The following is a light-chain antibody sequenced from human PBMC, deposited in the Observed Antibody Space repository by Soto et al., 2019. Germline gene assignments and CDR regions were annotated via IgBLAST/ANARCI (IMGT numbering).Light chain of an antibody. J-gene: IGKJ3*01. Sequence: EIVMTQSPATLSVSPGERATLSCRARQSVSSNLAWYQQKPGQAPRLLIYGASTRATVIPARFSGSGSGTECTLTISSLQSEDFAVYYCQQYNNWPPLFTFGPGTKVDIK. CDR1: QSVSSN. CDR2: GAS. CDR3: QQYNNWPPLFT. V-gene: IGKV3-15*01.